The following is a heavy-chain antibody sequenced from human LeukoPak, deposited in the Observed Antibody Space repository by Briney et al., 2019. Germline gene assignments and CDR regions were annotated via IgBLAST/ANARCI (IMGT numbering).Heavy chain of an antibody. CDR3: ARQTYDYVWGSSDY. Sequence: PSETLSLTCTVSGGSISSYYWSWIRQPPGKGLEWIGYIYYSGSTNYNPSLKSRVTISVDTSKNQFSLKLSSVTAADTAVYYCARQTYDYVWGSSDYWGQGTLVTVSS. J-gene: IGHJ4*02. D-gene: IGHD3-16*01. V-gene: IGHV4-59*08. CDR2: IYYSGST. CDR1: GGSISSYY.